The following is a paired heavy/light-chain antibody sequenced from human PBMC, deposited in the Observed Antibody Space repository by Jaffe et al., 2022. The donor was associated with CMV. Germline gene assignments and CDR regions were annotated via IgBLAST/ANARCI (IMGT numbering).Light chain of an antibody. CDR1: SSNIGAGYD. V-gene: IGLV1-40*01. Sequence: QSVLTQPPSVSGAPGQRVTISCTGGSSNIGAGYDVHWYQQLPGTAPKVLIYGNNKRPSGVPDRFSGSNSGTSASLAITGLQAEDEADYYCQSYDSSLSAVVFGGRTNLTVV. CDR2: GNN. CDR3: QSYDSSLSAVV. J-gene: IGLJ2*01.
Heavy chain of an antibody. J-gene: IGHJ4*02. Sequence: QVQLQESGPGLVKPSGTLSLTCAVSGVSISSNHWWTWVRQSPGKGLEWIGEIYHSESTNYNPSLKSRVTISIDKSKNQFSLNLRSVTAADTAVYYCARDVGSGWNAYDYWGQGTLVTVSS. CDR3: ARDVGSGWNAYDY. CDR1: GVSISSNHW. CDR2: IYHSEST. V-gene: IGHV4-4*02. D-gene: IGHD6-19*01.